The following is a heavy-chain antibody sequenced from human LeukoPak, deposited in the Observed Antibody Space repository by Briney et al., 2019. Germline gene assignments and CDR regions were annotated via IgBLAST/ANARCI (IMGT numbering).Heavy chain of an antibody. CDR1: GFTFSSYA. J-gene: IGHJ4*02. V-gene: IGHV3-23*01. CDR3: AKTSARGYQIDY. D-gene: IGHD2-2*01. CDR2: ISGSGSST. Sequence: GGTLRLTCAASGFTFSSYAMSWVRQAPGKGLEWISDISGSGSSTYHADYVKGRFTIDTDNSKNKLYLQMKSLRAEDTAIYYCAKTSARGYQIDYWGQGTLVTVSS.